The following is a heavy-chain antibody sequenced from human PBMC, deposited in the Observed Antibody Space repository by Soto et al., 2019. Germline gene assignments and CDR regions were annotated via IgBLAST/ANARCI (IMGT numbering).Heavy chain of an antibody. J-gene: IGHJ6*02. CDR1: GGTFSSYA. CDR2: IIPIFGTA. D-gene: IGHD1-26*01. Sequence: QVQLVQSGAEVKKPGSSVKVSCKASGGTFSSYAISWVRQATVQGLEWMGGIIPIFGTANYAQTFQGRVTIPADESTSTAYMELSSLRSEDTAVYYCARKGVGATLRYYDYYYGMDVGGHGATVTVSS. CDR3: ARKGVGATLRYYDYYYGMDV. V-gene: IGHV1-69*01.